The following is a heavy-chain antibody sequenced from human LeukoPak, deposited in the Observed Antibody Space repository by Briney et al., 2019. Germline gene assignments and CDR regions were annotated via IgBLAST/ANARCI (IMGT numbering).Heavy chain of an antibody. D-gene: IGHD5-18*01. CDR3: AVSSGYSYGFFDY. V-gene: IGHV4-39*07. Sequence: SETLSLTCTVSGGSISSSSYYWGWIRQPPGKGLEWIGSIYYSGSTYYNPSLKSRVTISVDTSKNQFSLKLSSVTAADTAVYYCAVSSGYSYGFFDYWGQGTLVTVSS. CDR1: GGSISSSSYY. CDR2: IYYSGST. J-gene: IGHJ4*02.